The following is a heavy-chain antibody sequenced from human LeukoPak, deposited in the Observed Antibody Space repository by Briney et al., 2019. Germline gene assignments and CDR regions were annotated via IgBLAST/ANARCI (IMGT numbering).Heavy chain of an antibody. J-gene: IGHJ3*02. CDR3: ARGMFGYSSGWYPAFDI. V-gene: IGHV4-59*12. CDR2: IYYSGST. CDR1: GGSISSYY. Sequence: PSETLSLTCTVSGGSISSYYWSWIRQPPGKGLEWIGYIYYSGSTNYNPSLKSRVTMSVDTSKNQFSLKLSSVTAADTAVYYCARGMFGYSSGWYPAFDIWGQGTMVTVSS. D-gene: IGHD6-19*01.